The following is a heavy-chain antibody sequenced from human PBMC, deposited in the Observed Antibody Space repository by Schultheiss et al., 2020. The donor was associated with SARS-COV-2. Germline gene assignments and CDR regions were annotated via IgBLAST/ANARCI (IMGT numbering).Heavy chain of an antibody. Sequence: SETLSLTCTVSGASISSFYWSWIRQTPGKGLEWIGYIYYSVNTWYNPSLKSRVTISGDTSKNQFSLKMNSVTAADTAVYYCARRRQDTNAYSYFDSWGQGTLVTVSS. CDR1: GASISSFY. J-gene: IGHJ4*02. CDR2: IYYSVNT. V-gene: IGHV4-59*08. D-gene: IGHD4-11*01. CDR3: ARRRQDTNAYSYFDS.